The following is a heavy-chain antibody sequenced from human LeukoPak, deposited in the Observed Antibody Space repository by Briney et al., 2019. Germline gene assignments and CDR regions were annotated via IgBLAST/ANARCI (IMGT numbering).Heavy chain of an antibody. CDR1: GGTFSNYA. Sequence: ASVKVSCKASGGTFSNYAINWVRQAPGQGLEWMGGIIPIFGTANYAQKFQGRVTITADKSTSTAYMELSSLRSEDTAVYYCAREWYSSSWYNLGYYFDYWGQGTLVTVSS. V-gene: IGHV1-69*06. D-gene: IGHD6-13*01. CDR2: IIPIFGTA. J-gene: IGHJ4*02. CDR3: AREWYSSSWYNLGYYFDY.